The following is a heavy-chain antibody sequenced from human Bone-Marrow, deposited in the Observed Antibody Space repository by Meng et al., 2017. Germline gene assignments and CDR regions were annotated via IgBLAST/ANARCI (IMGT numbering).Heavy chain of an antibody. Sequence: QVQLVQSGGEVKKLGASVKVSCRASGYTFTNYGSTWVRQALGQGREWMGWINAYNGDTNYAQTLQGRVTMTTDTSTSTAYMELRSLRSEDTAVYYCARVEVGITSGDYWGQGTLVTVSS. CDR1: GYTFTNYG. J-gene: IGHJ4*02. V-gene: IGHV1-18*01. D-gene: IGHD2-21*01. CDR2: INAYNGDT. CDR3: ARVEVGITSGDY.